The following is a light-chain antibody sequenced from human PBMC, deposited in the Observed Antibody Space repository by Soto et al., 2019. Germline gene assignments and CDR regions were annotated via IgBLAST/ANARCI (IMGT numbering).Light chain of an antibody. V-gene: IGKV1-5*03. CDR3: QQYHSYPFT. CDR2: KAS. Sequence: DIQMTQSPSTLSASVGDRVTITCRASQSISSWLAWYQQTPGKAPKLLIHKASSLESGVPSRFSGSGSGTEYTLTVSSLQPDDSATYYCQQYHSYPFTFGGGTKVEIK. CDR1: QSISSW. J-gene: IGKJ4*01.